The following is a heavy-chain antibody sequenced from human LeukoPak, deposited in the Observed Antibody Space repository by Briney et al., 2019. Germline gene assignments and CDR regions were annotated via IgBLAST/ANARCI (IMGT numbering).Heavy chain of an antibody. CDR2: ISSSSSYI. CDR3: GKTIQGEPLGFDY. CDR1: GFTFSSYS. V-gene: IGHV3-21*04. D-gene: IGHD1-26*01. Sequence: GGSLRLSCAASGFTFSSYSMNWVRQAPGKGLEWVSSISSSSSYIYYADSVKGRFTISRDNAKNSLYLQMNSLRAEDTAVYYCGKTIQGEPLGFDYWGQGTLVTVSS. J-gene: IGHJ4*02.